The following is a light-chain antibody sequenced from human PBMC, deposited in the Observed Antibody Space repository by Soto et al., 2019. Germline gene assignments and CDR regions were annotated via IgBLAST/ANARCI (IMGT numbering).Light chain of an antibody. CDR3: QQSYINPRT. CDR1: QSISSY. Sequence: DIQMTQSPSSLSASVGDRVTITCRASQSISSYLNWYQQKPGKAPNLLIFDASSLQSGVPSRFSGSGSGTDFTLTISSLQPEDFATYYCQQSYINPRTFGPGTKVEIK. J-gene: IGKJ1*01. V-gene: IGKV1-39*01. CDR2: DAS.